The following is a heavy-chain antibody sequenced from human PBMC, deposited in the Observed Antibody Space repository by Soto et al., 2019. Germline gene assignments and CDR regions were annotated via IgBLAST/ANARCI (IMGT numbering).Heavy chain of an antibody. CDR2: ISYDGSNK. Sequence: GGSLRLSCAASGFTFSSYAMHWVRQAPGKGLEWVAVISYDGSNKYYADSVKGRFTISRDNSKNTLYLQMNSLRAEDTAVYYCARPITMVRGVPGWFDPWGQGTLVTVSS. V-gene: IGHV3-30-3*01. J-gene: IGHJ5*02. CDR3: ARPITMVRGVPGWFDP. CDR1: GFTFSSYA. D-gene: IGHD3-10*01.